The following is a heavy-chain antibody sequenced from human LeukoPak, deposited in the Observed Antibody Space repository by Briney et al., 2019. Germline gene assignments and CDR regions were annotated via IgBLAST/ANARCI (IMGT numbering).Heavy chain of an antibody. V-gene: IGHV4-59*03. D-gene: IGHD3-9*01. CDR2: IYYSGST. Sequence: SETLSLTCTVSGASISNYYWVWVRQPPGKGLEWVGYIYYSGSTNYNPSLKSRVTISLDTSKNQFSLNLTSVTAADTAVYYCAKTARLRYFEYWGQGTLVTVSS. J-gene: IGHJ4*02. CDR1: GASISNYY. CDR3: AKTARLRYFEY.